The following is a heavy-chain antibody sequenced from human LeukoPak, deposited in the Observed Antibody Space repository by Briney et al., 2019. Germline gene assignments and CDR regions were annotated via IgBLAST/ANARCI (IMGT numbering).Heavy chain of an antibody. V-gene: IGHV3-7*01. CDR3: ARVLKEWLFPLTMITFGGHDY. CDR1: GFTFSSYW. D-gene: IGHD3-16*01. CDR2: IKQDGSEK. J-gene: IGHJ4*02. Sequence: HPGGSLRLSCAASGFTFSSYWMSWVRQAPGKGLEWVANIKQDGSEKYYVDSVKGRFTISRDNAKNSLYLQMNSLRAEDTAVYYCARVLKEWLFPLTMITFGGHDYWGQGTLVTVSS.